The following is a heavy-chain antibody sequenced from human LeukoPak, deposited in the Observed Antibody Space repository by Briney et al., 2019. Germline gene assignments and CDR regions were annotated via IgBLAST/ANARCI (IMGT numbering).Heavy chain of an antibody. D-gene: IGHD1-26*01. V-gene: IGHV3-48*03. CDR1: GFTISSYE. CDR3: VRAKSGCCFDY. CDR2: IHSSGSTI. Sequence: GGSLRLSCAASGFTISSYERNWVRQAPGKGLEWISFIHSSGSTIYYAASVKRRITISRDNAKISLYLQMNSLRDGDTAVYYCVRAKSGCCFDYWGQGTLVTVSS. J-gene: IGHJ4*02.